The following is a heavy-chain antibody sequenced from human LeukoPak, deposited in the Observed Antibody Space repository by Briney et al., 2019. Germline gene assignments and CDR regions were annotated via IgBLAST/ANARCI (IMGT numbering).Heavy chain of an antibody. D-gene: IGHD5-12*01. J-gene: IGHJ6*02. Sequence: SETLSLNCTFSGGTISSYYWSLIRQPPGKGLELIGYIYYSGSTNYNPSLKSRVTISVDTSKNQFSLKLSSVTAADTAVYYCARIVATDYYYGMDVWGQGTTVTVSS. CDR1: GGTISSYY. CDR3: ARIVATDYYYGMDV. CDR2: IYYSGST. V-gene: IGHV4-59*08.